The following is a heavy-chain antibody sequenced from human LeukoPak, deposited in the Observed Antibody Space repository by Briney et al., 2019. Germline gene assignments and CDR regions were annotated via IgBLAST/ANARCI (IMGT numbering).Heavy chain of an antibody. V-gene: IGHV4-31*03. CDR2: IYYSGST. D-gene: IGHD3-22*01. CDR3: ARESRDYYYDSSGNFDY. CDR1: GGSISSGGCY. Sequence: SETLSLTCTVSGGSISSGGCYWSWIRQHPGKGLEWIGYIYYSGSTYYNPSLKSRVTISVDTSKNQFSLKLSSVTAADTAVYYCARESRDYYYDSSGNFDYWGQGTLVTVSS. J-gene: IGHJ4*02.